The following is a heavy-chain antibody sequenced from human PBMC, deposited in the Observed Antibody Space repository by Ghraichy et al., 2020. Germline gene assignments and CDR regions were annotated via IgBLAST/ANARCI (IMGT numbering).Heavy chain of an antibody. V-gene: IGHV4-30-2*01. CDR1: GGSISSGGYS. D-gene: IGHD4-17*01. J-gene: IGHJ5*02. Sequence: SQTLSLTCAVSGGSISSGGYSWSWIRQPPGKGLEWIGYIYHSGSTYYNPSLKSRVTISVDRSTNQFSLKLSSVTSADTAVYYCARAPGYGDSLRFDPWGQGTLVTVSS. CDR3: ARAPGYGDSLRFDP. CDR2: IYHSGST.